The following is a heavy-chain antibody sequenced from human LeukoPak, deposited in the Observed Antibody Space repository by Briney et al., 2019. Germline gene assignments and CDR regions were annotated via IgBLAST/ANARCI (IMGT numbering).Heavy chain of an antibody. D-gene: IGHD2-15*01. CDR1: GYTFTSYY. Sequence: GASVRVSCKASGYTFTSYYMHWVRQAPGQGLEWMGIINPSGGSTSYAQKFQGRVAMTRDTSTSTVYMELSSLSSEDTAVYYCARVGSGDYYYYGMDVWGQGTTVTVSS. J-gene: IGHJ6*02. CDR3: ARVGSGDYYYYGMDV. CDR2: INPSGGST. V-gene: IGHV1-46*01.